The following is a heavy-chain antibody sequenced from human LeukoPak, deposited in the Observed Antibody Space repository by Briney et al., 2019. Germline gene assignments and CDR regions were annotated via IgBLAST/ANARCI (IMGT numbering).Heavy chain of an antibody. CDR3: ARDVYSSSWYTGYYYYYMYV. CDR2: ISAYNGNT. CDR1: GYTFTSYG. D-gene: IGHD6-13*01. V-gene: IGHV1-18*01. J-gene: IGHJ6*03. Sequence: ASVKVSCKASGYTFTSYGISWVRQAPGQGLEWMGWISAYNGNTNYARKLQGRVTMTTDTSTSTAYMELRSLRSDDTAVYYCARDVYSSSWYTGYYYYYMYVWGKGTTVTVSS.